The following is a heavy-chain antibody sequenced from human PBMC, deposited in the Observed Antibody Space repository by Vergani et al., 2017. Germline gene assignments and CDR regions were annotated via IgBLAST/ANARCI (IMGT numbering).Heavy chain of an antibody. CDR3: ARGFPWDYDNVTGPLGYFYAMDV. D-gene: IGHD3-9*01. CDR2: ISGFSGDT. Sequence: QSQLVQSGAEVRKPGASLKVSCKSFNYTFRSFGITWVRQAPGQGLEWMGWISGFSGDTNYAQKFQDRVTMTTDTSTATAYMELRDLRSDDTAVYYCARGFPWDYDNVTGPLGYFYAMDVWGQGTAVTVS. CDR1: NYTFRSFG. V-gene: IGHV1-18*01. J-gene: IGHJ6*02.